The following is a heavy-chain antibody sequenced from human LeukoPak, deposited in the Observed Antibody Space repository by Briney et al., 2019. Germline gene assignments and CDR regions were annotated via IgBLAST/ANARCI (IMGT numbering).Heavy chain of an antibody. Sequence: PSETLSLTCAVSGGSISSSNWWTWVRQPPGKGLEWIGEIYHSGSTNYNPSLKSRVTISVDKSKNQLSLNLSSVTAADTAVYYCAREEVGANPIDSWGQGTLVTVSS. V-gene: IGHV4-4*02. CDR2: IYHSGST. CDR1: GGSISSSNW. D-gene: IGHD1-26*01. CDR3: AREEVGANPIDS. J-gene: IGHJ5*01.